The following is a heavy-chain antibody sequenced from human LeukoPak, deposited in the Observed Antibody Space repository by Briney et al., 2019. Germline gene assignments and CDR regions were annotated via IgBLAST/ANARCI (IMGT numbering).Heavy chain of an antibody. CDR1: GFTFSSYS. CDR3: ARDWAAAFDY. Sequence: GGSLRLSCAASGFTFSSYSMNWVRQAPGKGLEWVSSISSSSSYIYYADSVKGRVTISRDNAKNSLYLQMNSLRAEDTAVYYCARDWAAAFDYWGQGTLVTVSS. CDR2: ISSSSSYI. J-gene: IGHJ4*02. D-gene: IGHD6-13*01. V-gene: IGHV3-21*01.